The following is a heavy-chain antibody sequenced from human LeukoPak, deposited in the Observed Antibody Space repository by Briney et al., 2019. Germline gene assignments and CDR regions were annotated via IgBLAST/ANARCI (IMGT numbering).Heavy chain of an antibody. D-gene: IGHD3-22*01. CDR2: IYYSGST. CDR1: GGSISSYY. V-gene: IGHV4-59*01. CDR3: ARANRDYYDSSGYYAFDY. Sequence: SETLSLTCTVSGGSISSYYWSWIRQPPGKGVEWIGYIYYSGSTNYNPSLKSRVTISVDTSKNQFSLKLSSVTAVDKAVDYCARANRDYYDSSGYYAFDYWGQGTLVTVSS. J-gene: IGHJ4*02.